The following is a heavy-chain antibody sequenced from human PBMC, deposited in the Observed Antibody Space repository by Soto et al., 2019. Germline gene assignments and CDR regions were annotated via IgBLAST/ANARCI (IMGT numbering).Heavy chain of an antibody. V-gene: IGHV4-30-4*01. CDR2: IYYRGRP. CDR3: ARGARWQPDDGWFAP. D-gene: IGHD2-15*01. J-gene: IGHJ5*02. CDR1: GGSISSGDYY. Sequence: QVQLQESGPGLVKPSQTLSLTCTVSGGSISSGDYYWSWIRQPPGKGLEWIGYIYYRGRPYYNPSLKSRVTISVDPSRNQCPRKLSSVTAADTAVYYCARGARWQPDDGWFAPWGQGTLVTVSS.